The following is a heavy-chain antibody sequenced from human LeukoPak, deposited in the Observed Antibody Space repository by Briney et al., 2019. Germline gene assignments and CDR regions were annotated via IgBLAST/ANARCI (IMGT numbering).Heavy chain of an antibody. Sequence: SETLSLTCAVSGYSISSGYYWGWIRQPPGQGLERIGSIYYSGSTYYNPSLKSRVTISVDTSKNQFSLKLSSVTAADTAVYYCARQGNTVTSFDYWGQGTLVTVSS. V-gene: IGHV4-38-2*01. D-gene: IGHD4-11*01. CDR3: ARQGNTVTSFDY. CDR2: IYYSGST. J-gene: IGHJ4*02. CDR1: GYSISSGYY.